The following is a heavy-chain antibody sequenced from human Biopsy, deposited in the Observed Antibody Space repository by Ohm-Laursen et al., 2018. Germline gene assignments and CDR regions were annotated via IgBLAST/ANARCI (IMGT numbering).Heavy chain of an antibody. J-gene: IGHJ5*02. CDR1: GYSFPSYW. CDR2: IYPGDSDT. Sequence: ESLRISCKGSGYSFPSYWIGWVRQMPGKGLEWMGIIYPGDSDTGYRPSFQGQVPTSADKSISTAYLQWSSLKASDTAMYYCARLSRYCTNGVCFNWFDPWGQGTLVTVSS. V-gene: IGHV5-51*01. CDR3: ARLSRYCTNGVCFNWFDP. D-gene: IGHD2-8*01.